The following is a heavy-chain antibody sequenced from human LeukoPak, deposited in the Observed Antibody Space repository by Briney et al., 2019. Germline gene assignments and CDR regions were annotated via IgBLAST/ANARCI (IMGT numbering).Heavy chain of an antibody. J-gene: IGHJ4*02. CDR1: GYTLTELS. CDR2: FDPEDGET. CDR3: ATATPAAKGGGFDY. D-gene: IGHD2-2*01. Sequence: GASVKVSCKVSGYTLTELSMHWVRQAPGKGLEWMGGFDPEDGETIYGQKFQGRVTMTEDTSTDTAYMELSSLRSEDTAVYYCATATPAAKGGGFDYWGQGTLVTVSS. V-gene: IGHV1-24*01.